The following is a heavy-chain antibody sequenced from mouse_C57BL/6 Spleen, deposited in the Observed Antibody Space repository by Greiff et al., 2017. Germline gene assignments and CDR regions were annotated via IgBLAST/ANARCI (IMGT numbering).Heavy chain of an antibody. Sequence: QVQLQQSGAELVKPGASVKISCKASGYAFSSYWMNWVQQRPGKGLEWIGQIYPGDGDTNYNGKFKGKATLTADKASSTAYMQLSSLTSEDSAVYFCSYYSNYFFAYWGQGTLVTVSA. CDR3: SYYSNYFFAY. CDR1: GYAFSSYW. CDR2: IYPGDGDT. D-gene: IGHD2-5*01. J-gene: IGHJ3*01. V-gene: IGHV1-80*01.